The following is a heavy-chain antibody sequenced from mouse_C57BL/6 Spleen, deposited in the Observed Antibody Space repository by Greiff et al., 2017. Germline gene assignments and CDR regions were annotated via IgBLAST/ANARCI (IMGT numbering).Heavy chain of an antibody. V-gene: IGHV1-85*01. J-gene: IGHJ4*01. CDR3: ARSTAQAMDY. Sequence: QVQLKESGPELVKPGASVKLSCKASGYTFTSSDINWVKQRPGPGLEWIGWIYPRDGSTKYNEKFKGKATLTVDTSSSTAYMELHSLTSEDSAVYFCARSTAQAMDYWGQGTSVTVSS. CDR1: GYTFTSSD. CDR2: IYPRDGST. D-gene: IGHD3-2*02.